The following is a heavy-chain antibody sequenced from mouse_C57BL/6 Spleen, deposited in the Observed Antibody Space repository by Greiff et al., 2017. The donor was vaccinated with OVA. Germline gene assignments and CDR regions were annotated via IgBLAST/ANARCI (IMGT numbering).Heavy chain of an antibody. Sequence: QVQLKQPGAELVKPGASVKLSCKASGYTFTSYWMHWVKQRPGQGLEWIGMIHPNSGSTNYNEKFKSKATLTVDKSSSTAYMQLSSLTSEDSAVYYCAREGTGSYYAMDYWGQGTSVTVSS. CDR1: GYTFTSYW. J-gene: IGHJ4*01. CDR3: AREGTGSYYAMDY. D-gene: IGHD3-3*01. CDR2: IHPNSGST. V-gene: IGHV1-64*01.